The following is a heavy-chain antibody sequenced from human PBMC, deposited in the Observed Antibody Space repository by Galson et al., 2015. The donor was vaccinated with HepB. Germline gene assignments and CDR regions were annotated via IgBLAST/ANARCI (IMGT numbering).Heavy chain of an antibody. CDR3: ARSIPGRYGSGGYVEGYYFDY. CDR2: IIPIFGTA. J-gene: IGHJ4*02. CDR1: GGTFSSYA. D-gene: IGHD3-10*01. Sequence: SVKVSCKASGGTFSSYAISWVRQAPGQGLEWMGGIIPIFGTANYAQKFQGRVTITADESTSTAYMELSSLRSEDTAVYYCARSIPGRYGSGGYVEGYYFDYWGQGTPVTVSS. V-gene: IGHV1-69*13.